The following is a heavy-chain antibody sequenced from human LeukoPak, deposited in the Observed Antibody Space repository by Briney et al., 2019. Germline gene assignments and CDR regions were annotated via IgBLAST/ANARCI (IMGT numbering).Heavy chain of an antibody. J-gene: IGHJ6*02. D-gene: IGHD3-10*01. Sequence: ASVKVSFKASGYTFTNFDIHWVRQAAGQGREWMGWMNPKTGNTGNAEKLQGRVTITRNTAISTAYMELSSLRSDDTALYYCARGGFYGSGNSAYYYNGMEVWGQGTSVTVSS. CDR2: MNPKTGNT. V-gene: IGHV1-8*01. CDR3: ARGGFYGSGNSAYYYNGMEV. CDR1: GYTFTNFD.